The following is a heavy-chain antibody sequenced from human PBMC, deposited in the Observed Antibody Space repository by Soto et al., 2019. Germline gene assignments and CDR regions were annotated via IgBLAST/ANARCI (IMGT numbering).Heavy chain of an antibody. D-gene: IGHD3-10*01. CDR2: INHSGST. CDR3: ARDKITDLFDY. Sequence: NPSETLSLTCAVYGGSFSGYYWTWIRQPPGTGLEWIGEINHSGSTNYNPSLKSRVTISVDTSKNQFSLKLTSVTAADTAVYYCARDKITDLFDYWGQGNLVTVSS. CDR1: GGSFSGYY. V-gene: IGHV4-34*01. J-gene: IGHJ4*02.